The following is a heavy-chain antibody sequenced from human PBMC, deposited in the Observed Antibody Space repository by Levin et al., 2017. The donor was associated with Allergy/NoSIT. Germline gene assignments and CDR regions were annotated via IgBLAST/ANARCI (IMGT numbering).Heavy chain of an antibody. V-gene: IGHV4-59*01. D-gene: IGHD3-10*01. J-gene: IGHJ4*02. CDR3: ARMHYYGSDYYFDY. Sequence: SCTVSGASISSYYWSWIRQPPGKGLEWIGYIYYSRSTNYNASLKSRVTISVDTSNNQFSLRLSSVTAADTAVYYCARMHYYGSDYYFDYWGQGTLVTVSS. CDR1: GASISSYY. CDR2: IYYSRST.